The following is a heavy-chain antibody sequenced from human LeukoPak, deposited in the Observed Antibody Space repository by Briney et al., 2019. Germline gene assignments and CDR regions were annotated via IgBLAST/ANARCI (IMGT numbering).Heavy chain of an antibody. CDR2: IYYSGST. J-gene: IGHJ3*02. CDR3: ARRPIWGSYRNDAFDI. CDR1: DGSISTYY. D-gene: IGHD3-16*02. V-gene: IGHV4-59*05. Sequence: SETLSLTCSVSDGSISTYYWSWIRQPPGKGLEWIGSIYYSGSTYYNPSLKSRVTISVDTSKNQFSLKLSSVTAADTAVYYCARRPIWGSYRNDAFDIWGQGTMVTVSS.